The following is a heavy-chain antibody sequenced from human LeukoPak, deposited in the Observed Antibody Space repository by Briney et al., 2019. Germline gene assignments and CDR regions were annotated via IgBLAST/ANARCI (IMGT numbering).Heavy chain of an antibody. CDR3: ARLLSGSYSQFDY. Sequence: SETLSLTCAVSGYSIRSGHYWGWIRQPPGKGLEWIGSLYHRGSTDYNPSLRSRVTISVDTSKNQFSLKLTSVTAADTALYYCARLLSGSYSQFDYWGQGTLVTVSS. CDR1: GYSIRSGHY. D-gene: IGHD1-26*01. V-gene: IGHV4-38-2*01. CDR2: LYHRGST. J-gene: IGHJ4*02.